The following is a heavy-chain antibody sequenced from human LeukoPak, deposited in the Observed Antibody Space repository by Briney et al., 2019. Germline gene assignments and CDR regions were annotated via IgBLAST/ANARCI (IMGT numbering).Heavy chain of an antibody. J-gene: IGHJ4*02. CDR1: GFNFLGYN. V-gene: IGHV3-21*01. D-gene: IGHD6-13*01. Sequence: PGGSLRLSCITSGFNFLGYNMAWVRQAPGKGLEWVSSISSSSSYIYYADSVKGRFTISRDNAKNSLYLQMNSLRAEDTAVYYCASYSSSAYWGQGTLVTVSS. CDR2: ISSSSSYI. CDR3: ASYSSSAY.